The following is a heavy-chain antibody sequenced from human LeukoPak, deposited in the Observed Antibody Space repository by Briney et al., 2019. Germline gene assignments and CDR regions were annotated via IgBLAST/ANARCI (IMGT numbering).Heavy chain of an antibody. CDR3: ARAAGYSYGNFDY. V-gene: IGHV3-7*01. D-gene: IGHD5-18*01. J-gene: IGHJ4*02. CDR1: GFTVSSNY. CDR2: IKQDGSEK. Sequence: GGSLRLSCAASGFTVSSNYMSWVRQAPGKGLEWVANIKQDGSEKYYVDSVKGRFTISRDNAKNSLYLQMNSLRAEDTAVYHCARAAGYSYGNFDYWGQGTLVTVSS.